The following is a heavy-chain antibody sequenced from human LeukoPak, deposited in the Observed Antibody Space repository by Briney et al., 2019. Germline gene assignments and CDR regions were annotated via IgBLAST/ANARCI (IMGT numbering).Heavy chain of an antibody. CDR3: ARDATAATTVGNVGWFDP. CDR1: GYTFTAYA. J-gene: IGHJ5*02. D-gene: IGHD4-23*01. Sequence: ASVKVSCKSSGYTFTAYAMHWVRQAPGQGLEWMGWINPNSGGTNYAQKFQGRVTMTRDTSISTAYMELSRLRSDDTAVYYCARDATAATTVGNVGWFDPWGQGTLVTVSS. CDR2: INPNSGGT. V-gene: IGHV1-2*02.